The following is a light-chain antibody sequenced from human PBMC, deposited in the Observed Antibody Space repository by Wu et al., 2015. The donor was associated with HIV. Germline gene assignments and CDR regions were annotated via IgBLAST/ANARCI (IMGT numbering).Light chain of an antibody. CDR2: DAS. J-gene: IGKJ5*01. CDR1: QSVSSSQ. V-gene: IGKV3D-20*02. Sequence: EIVLTQSPGILSLSPEERAILSCRASQSVSSSQLAWYQQKPGQAPRLLIYDASNRATGVSGRFSGSGSGTDFTLTISSLEPEDFAIYYCQHRFNWPLIFGQGTRLEI. CDR3: QHRFNWPLI.